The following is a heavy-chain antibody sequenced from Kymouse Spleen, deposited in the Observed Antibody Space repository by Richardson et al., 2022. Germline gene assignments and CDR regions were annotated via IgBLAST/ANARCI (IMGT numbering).Heavy chain of an antibody. Sequence: EVQLVESGGGLVQPGRSLRLSCAASGFTFDDYAMHWVRQAPGKGLEWVSGISWNSGSIGYADSVKGRFTISRDNAKNSLYLQMNSLRAEDTALYYCAYSGSWYYGMDVWGQGTTVTVSS. J-gene: IGHJ6*02. CDR3: AYSGSWYYGMDV. D-gene: IGHD1-26*01. CDR1: GFTFDDYA. V-gene: IGHV3-9*01. CDR2: ISWNSGSI.